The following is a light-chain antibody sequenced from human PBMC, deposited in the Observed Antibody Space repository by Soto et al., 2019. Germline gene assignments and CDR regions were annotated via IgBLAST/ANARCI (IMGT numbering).Light chain of an antibody. V-gene: IGKV3-20*01. CDR1: QSVSSNY. CDR3: QQYGISPT. Sequence: DIVLTQSPGTLSLSPGERATLSCRSSQSVSSNYLAWYQQKPDQAPRLVIYDVSGRATGIPDRFSGSGSGTDFTLTISRLEPEDSAVYYCQQYGISPTFGKGTKEEIK. J-gene: IGKJ1*01. CDR2: DVS.